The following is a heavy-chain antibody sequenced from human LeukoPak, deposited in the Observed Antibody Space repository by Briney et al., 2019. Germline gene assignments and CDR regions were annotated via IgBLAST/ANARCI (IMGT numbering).Heavy chain of an antibody. CDR3: VRVGNQDNPGYFD. CDR2: INPKNGDR. J-gene: IGHJ4*01. CDR1: GYTFTSNH. D-gene: IGHD3-9*01. V-gene: IGHV1-8*03. Sequence: GASVKVSCKASGYTFTSNHINWVRQATGQGLEWMGWINPKNGDRGYAQNFQGRATLTRDTSISTVYMEVSSLRSEDTAVYYCVRVGNQDNPGYFDWGQEPRSPSPQ.